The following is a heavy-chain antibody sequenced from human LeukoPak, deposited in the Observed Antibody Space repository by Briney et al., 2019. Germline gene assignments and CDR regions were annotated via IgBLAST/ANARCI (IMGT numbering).Heavy chain of an antibody. D-gene: IGHD2-21*02. V-gene: IGHV3-74*01. CDR3: ARLRCDVGDCYSAGQNF. Sequence: GGSLRLSCAASGFTFTTYWMHWVRQAPGQGLVWVSRINSDGSSTSYADSVRGRFSISRDNARNTLYLQMNSLRAEDTAVYFCARLRCDVGDCYSAGQNFWGQGTLVTVSS. CDR2: INSDGSST. J-gene: IGHJ4*02. CDR1: GFTFTTYW.